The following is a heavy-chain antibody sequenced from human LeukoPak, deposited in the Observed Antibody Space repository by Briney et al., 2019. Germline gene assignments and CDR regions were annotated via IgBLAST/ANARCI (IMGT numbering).Heavy chain of an antibody. D-gene: IGHD3-9*01. V-gene: IGHV7-4-1*02. CDR2: INTNTGNP. J-gene: IGHJ4*02. CDR1: GYTFTSYA. Sequence: ASVTVSCKASGYTFTSYAMNWVRQAPGQGLEWMGWINTNTGNPTYAQGFTGRFVFSLDTSVSTAYLQISSLKAEDTAVYYCARGEARYFDWLSTFDYWGQGTLVTVSS. CDR3: ARGEARYFDWLSTFDY.